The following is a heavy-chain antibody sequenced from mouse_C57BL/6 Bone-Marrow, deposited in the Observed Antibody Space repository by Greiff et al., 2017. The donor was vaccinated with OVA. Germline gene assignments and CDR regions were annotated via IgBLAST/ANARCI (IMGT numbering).Heavy chain of an antibody. V-gene: IGHV1-52*01. CDR2: IDPSDSET. CDR1: GYTFTSYR. CDR3: AREGSSGYVAWVAY. Sequence: QVQLKQPGAELVRPGSSVKLSCKASGYTFTSYRMHWVKQRPIQGLEWIGNIDPSDSETPYNQKFKVKATLTVDKSSSTAYMQLSSLTSEDTAVYYSAREGSSGYVAWVAYWGKGTLVTVSA. J-gene: IGHJ3*01. D-gene: IGHD3-2*02.